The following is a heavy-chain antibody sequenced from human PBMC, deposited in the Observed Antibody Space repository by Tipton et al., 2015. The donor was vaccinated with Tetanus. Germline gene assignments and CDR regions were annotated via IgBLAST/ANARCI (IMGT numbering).Heavy chain of an antibody. CDR2: IYPSGGST. Sequence: QLVQSGAEVKKPGASVKVSCKASGFTFTSYYMHWVRQTPGQGLEWMGIIYPSGGSTSYAQKFQGRVTMTRDTSTSTVYMELSSLRSEDTAVYAWARAVGERESGDVRGLDALDIWGQGTAVTVSS. V-gene: IGHV1-46*01. J-gene: IGHJ3*02. D-gene: IGHD2-21*02. CDR3: ARAVGERESGDVRGLDALDI. CDR1: GFTFTSYY.